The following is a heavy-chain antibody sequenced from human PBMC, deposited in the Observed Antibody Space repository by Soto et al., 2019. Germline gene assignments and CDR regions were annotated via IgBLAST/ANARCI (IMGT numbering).Heavy chain of an antibody. Sequence: SETLSLTCTVSGGSMSSYYWNWVRQPPGKGLEWIGYIYDSGYIHDSGSTNYNPSLKSRVTISVDTSKNQFSLKLSSVTAADTAVYYCARRPGYGNAFDSWGQGTLVTVSS. D-gene: IGHD5-12*01. CDR3: ARRPGYGNAFDS. J-gene: IGHJ4*02. CDR1: GGSMSSYY. V-gene: IGHV4-59*08. CDR2: IYDSGYIHDSGST.